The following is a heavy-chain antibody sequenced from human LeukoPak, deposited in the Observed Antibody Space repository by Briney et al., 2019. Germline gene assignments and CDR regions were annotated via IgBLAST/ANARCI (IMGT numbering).Heavy chain of an antibody. J-gene: IGHJ4*02. D-gene: IGHD6-19*01. CDR3: AKEPSSGRNPARYFDY. CDR1: GFTFKSYA. V-gene: IGHV3-64*04. CDR2: INTNGANT. Sequence: QLGGSLRLSCSASGFTFKSYAMHWVRQAPGKGLEYVSSINTNGANTCYADSVKGRFTISRDNSRNTVYVQMNSLRGEDTAVYYCAKEPSSGRNPARYFDYWGQGALVTVSS.